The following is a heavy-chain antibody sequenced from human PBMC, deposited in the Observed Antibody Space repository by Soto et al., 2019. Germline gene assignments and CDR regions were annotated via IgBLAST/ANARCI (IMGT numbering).Heavy chain of an antibody. J-gene: IGHJ4*02. Sequence: EVQLLESGGGLVQPGGSLRLSCAASGFTFSSYAMSWVRQAPGKGLEWVSAISGRGDSTFYADSVKGRFTISRDNSKNTLYLQMNSLRAEDTAVYYCAKRAWGTYYFDYWGQGTLVTVSS. CDR1: GFTFSSYA. CDR3: AKRAWGTYYFDY. CDR2: ISGRGDST. V-gene: IGHV3-23*01. D-gene: IGHD3-16*01.